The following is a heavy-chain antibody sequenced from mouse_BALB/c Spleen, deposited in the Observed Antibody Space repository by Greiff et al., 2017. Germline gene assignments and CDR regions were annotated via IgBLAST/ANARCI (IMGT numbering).Heavy chain of an antibody. CDR2: IDPANGNT. D-gene: IGHD2-2*01. V-gene: IGHV14-3*02. Sequence: EVQRVESGAELVKPGASVKLSCTASGFNIKDTYMHWVKQRPEQGLEWIGRIDPANGNTKYDPKFQGKATITADTSSNTAYLQLSSLTSEDTAVYYCAGGYPFAYWGQGTLVTVSA. J-gene: IGHJ3*01. CDR1: GFNIKDTY. CDR3: AGGYPFAY.